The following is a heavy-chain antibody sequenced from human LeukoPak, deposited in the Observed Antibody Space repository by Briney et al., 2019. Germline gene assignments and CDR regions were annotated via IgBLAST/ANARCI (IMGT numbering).Heavy chain of an antibody. D-gene: IGHD3-10*01. CDR3: AKQNLLFRGDLLIYYFDF. V-gene: IGHV3-23*01. CDR2: ISGGDPTT. J-gene: IGHJ4*02. CDR1: DFSFTTYT. Sequence: GGSLRLSCAASDFSFTTYTMSWVRQAPGKGLEWVSSISGGDPTTYYADSVKGRFTISRDNSKNTLYLQMNSLRAEDTAIYYCAKQNLLFRGDLLIYYFDFWGQGTLVTVSS.